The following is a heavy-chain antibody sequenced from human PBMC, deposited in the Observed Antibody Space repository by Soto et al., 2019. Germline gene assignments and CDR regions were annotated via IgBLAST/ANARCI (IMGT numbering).Heavy chain of an antibody. V-gene: IGHV1-69*13. D-gene: IGHD1-26*01. CDR1: GGTFSSYA. CDR2: IIPIFGTA. J-gene: IGHJ4*02. CDR3: ASPGVGATIVY. Sequence: GASVKLSSEASGGTFSSYALSSVRQSPGQGLEWMGGIIPIFGTANYAQKFQGRVTITADESTSTAYMELRSLRSEDTAVYYCASPGVGATIVYWGQGTLVTVSS.